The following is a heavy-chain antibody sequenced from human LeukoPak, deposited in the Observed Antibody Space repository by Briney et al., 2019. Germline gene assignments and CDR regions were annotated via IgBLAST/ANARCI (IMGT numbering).Heavy chain of an antibody. V-gene: IGHV1-69*04. Sequence: SVKVSCKASGGTFSSYAISWVRQAPGQGLEWMGRIIPILGIANYAQKFQGRVTITADESTSTAYMELSSLRSEDTAVYYCARAPYSSSSSFDYWGQGTLVTVSS. D-gene: IGHD6-6*01. J-gene: IGHJ4*02. CDR1: GGTFSSYA. CDR2: IIPILGIA. CDR3: ARAPYSSSSSFDY.